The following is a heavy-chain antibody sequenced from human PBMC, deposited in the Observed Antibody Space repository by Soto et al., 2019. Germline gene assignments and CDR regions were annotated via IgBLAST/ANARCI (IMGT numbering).Heavy chain of an antibody. V-gene: IGHV3-48*03. D-gene: IGHD3-3*01. J-gene: IGHJ6*02. Sequence: LRLSCAASGFTFSSYEMNWVRQAPGKGLEWVSYISSSGSTIYYADSVKGRFTISRDNAKNSLYLQMSSLRAEDTAVYYCARDQSITIFGVLRWYGMDVWGQGTTVTVSS. CDR1: GFTFSSYE. CDR2: ISSSGSTI. CDR3: ARDQSITIFGVLRWYGMDV.